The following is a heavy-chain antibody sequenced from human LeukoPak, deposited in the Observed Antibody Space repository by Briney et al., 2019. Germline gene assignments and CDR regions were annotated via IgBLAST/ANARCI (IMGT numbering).Heavy chain of an antibody. J-gene: IGHJ4*02. CDR3: ARRPITFGGVIPFDY. Sequence: PSETLSLTCTVSGGSISSSSYYWGWIRQPPGKGLEWIGSIYHSGSTYYNPSLKSRVTISVDTSKNQFSLKLSSVTAADTAVYYCARRPITFGGVIPFDYWGQGTLVTVSS. CDR2: IYHSGST. CDR1: GGSISSSSYY. V-gene: IGHV4-39*01. D-gene: IGHD3-16*01.